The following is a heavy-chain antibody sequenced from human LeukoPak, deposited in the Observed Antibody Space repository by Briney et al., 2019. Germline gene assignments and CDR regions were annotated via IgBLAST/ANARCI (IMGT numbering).Heavy chain of an antibody. CDR3: AKATKTYVVVPAAPRH. CDR2: IWYDGSNK. J-gene: IGHJ4*02. CDR1: GFTFSSYG. V-gene: IGHV3-33*06. Sequence: GGSLRLSCAASGFTFSSYGMHWVRQAPGKGLEWVAVIWYDGSNKYYADSVKGRFTISRDNSKNTLYLQMNSLRAEDTAVYYCAKATKTYVVVPAAPRHWGQGTLVTVSS. D-gene: IGHD2-2*01.